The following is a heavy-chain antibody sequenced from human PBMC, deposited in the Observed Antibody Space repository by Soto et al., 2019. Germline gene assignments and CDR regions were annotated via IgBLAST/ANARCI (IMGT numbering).Heavy chain of an antibody. CDR1: GFTFSSYE. J-gene: IGHJ6*02. D-gene: IGHD3-3*01. V-gene: IGHV3-48*03. CDR3: ARQSYDFWSGYYPYYYGMDV. CDR2: ISSSGSTI. Sequence: EVQLVESGGGLVQPGGSLRLSCAASGFTFSSYEMNWVRQAPGKGLEWVSYISSSGSTIYYADSVKGRFTISRDNAKNSLYLQMNSLRAADTAVYYCARQSYDFWSGYYPYYYGMDVWGQGTTVTVSS.